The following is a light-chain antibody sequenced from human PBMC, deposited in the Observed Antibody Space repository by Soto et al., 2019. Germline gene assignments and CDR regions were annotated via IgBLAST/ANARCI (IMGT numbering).Light chain of an antibody. Sequence: QSVLPQPPSASGSPVQSVTIACTGTPSDVGGSNSVSRYQQHPGKAPNLMIYDVNKRPSGVPDRFSGSKSGNTASLTVSGLQAADEAYYFCSSYAPSDVVFGGGTKLPVL. CDR2: DVN. J-gene: IGLJ2*01. V-gene: IGLV2-8*01. CDR1: PSDVGGSNS. CDR3: SSYAPSDVV.